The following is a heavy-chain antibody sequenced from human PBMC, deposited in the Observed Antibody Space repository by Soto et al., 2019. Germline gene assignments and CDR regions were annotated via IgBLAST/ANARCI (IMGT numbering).Heavy chain of an antibody. CDR3: AKSGSYVGSSIDY. CDR2: ISAGGGST. J-gene: IGHJ4*02. D-gene: IGHD6-25*01. Sequence: PRGSLRLSCAASGFSFSSKAMNRVRQAPGKGLECVSTISAGGGSTHYADSVKGRFTISRDNSKNTLYLQMNSLRVKDTAVYYCAKSGSYVGSSIDYWGQGTLVTVSS. CDR1: GFSFSSKA. V-gene: IGHV3-23*01.